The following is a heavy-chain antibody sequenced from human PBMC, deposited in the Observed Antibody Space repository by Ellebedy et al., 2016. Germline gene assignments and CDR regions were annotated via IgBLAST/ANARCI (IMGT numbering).Heavy chain of an antibody. V-gene: IGHV1-24*01. CDR2: FDPEDGET. J-gene: IGHJ4*02. CDR1: GYTLTELS. D-gene: IGHD6-6*01. CDR3: AREPETYSSSFWEFDY. Sequence: ASVKVSCKVSGYTLTELSMHWVRQAPGKGLEWMGGFDPEDGETIYAQKFQGRVTMTEDTSTDTAYMELSSLRSEDTAVYYCAREPETYSSSFWEFDYWGQGTLVTVSS.